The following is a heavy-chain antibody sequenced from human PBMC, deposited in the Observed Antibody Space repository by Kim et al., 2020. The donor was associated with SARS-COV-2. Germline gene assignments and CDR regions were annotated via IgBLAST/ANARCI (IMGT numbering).Heavy chain of an antibody. CDR3: AKVGGFPDY. J-gene: IGHJ4*02. D-gene: IGHD1-26*01. V-gene: IGHV4-34*01. CDR2: INQSGYT. Sequence: ETLSLTCAVYGGSFSDYYWSWIRQPPGKGLEWIGEINQSGYTNYSPSLKSRVTISVHTSKNQFSLRLTSVTAADTAVYYCAKVGGFPDYWGQGALVTVSA. CDR1: GGSFSDYY.